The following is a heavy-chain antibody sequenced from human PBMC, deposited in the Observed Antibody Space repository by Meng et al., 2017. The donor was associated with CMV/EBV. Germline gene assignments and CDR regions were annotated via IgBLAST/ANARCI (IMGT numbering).Heavy chain of an antibody. V-gene: IGHV4-4*07. CDR2: IYTSGST. Sequence: QLQRLRPGRVKPSETLSLTCTVSGGSISSYYWSWHRQPAGKGLGWIGRIYTSGSTNYNPSLKSRVTMSVDTSKNQFSLKLSSVTAADTAVYYCARSMVVAGDWFDPWGQGTLVTVSS. CDR3: ARSMVVAGDWFDP. CDR1: GGSISSYY. D-gene: IGHD2-15*01. J-gene: IGHJ5*02.